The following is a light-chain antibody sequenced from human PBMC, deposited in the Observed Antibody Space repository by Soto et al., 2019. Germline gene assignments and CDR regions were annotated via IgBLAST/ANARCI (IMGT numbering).Light chain of an antibody. CDR1: QNITNN. Sequence: DIPMTQSPSSLSASIGDRVTITCQASQNITNNLSWYQQKPGKAPNLLIYHASKLAKGVTSRFSGSGSGTDFSFIITSLQREDLATYYCQQYYGLPPLTFGQGTRLEMK. CDR2: HAS. V-gene: IGKV1-33*01. J-gene: IGKJ5*01. CDR3: QQYYGLPPLT.